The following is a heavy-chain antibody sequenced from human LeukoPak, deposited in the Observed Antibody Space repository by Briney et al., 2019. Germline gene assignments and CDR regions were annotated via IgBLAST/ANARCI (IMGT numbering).Heavy chain of an antibody. CDR2: INHSGST. J-gene: IGHJ4*02. Sequence: SETLSLTCAVYGGSFSGYYWSWIRQPPGKGLEWIGEINHSGSTNYNPSLKSRVTMSVDTSKNQFSLELSSVTAADTAVYYCARRLDTAMVFDDYWGQGTLVTVSS. D-gene: IGHD5-18*01. CDR3: ARRLDTAMVFDDY. V-gene: IGHV4-34*01. CDR1: GGSFSGYY.